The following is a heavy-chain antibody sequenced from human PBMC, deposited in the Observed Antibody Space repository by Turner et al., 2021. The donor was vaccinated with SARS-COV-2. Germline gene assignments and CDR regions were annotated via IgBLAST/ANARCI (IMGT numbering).Heavy chain of an antibody. V-gene: IGHV3-33*01. J-gene: IGHJ4*02. CDR2: IWNDGSNK. CDR1: GFSFSSYA. D-gene: IGHD3-10*01. Sequence: QVPLVESGGGVVQPGGSLTLPCAASGFSFSSYAMHWVRQSPGKGLEWVAIIWNDGSNKYYANSVKGRFTVSRDNSQNTLFLHMSALRVDDTAVYHCARAFGSGSFLLDYWGQGTQVTVSS. CDR3: ARAFGSGSFLLDY.